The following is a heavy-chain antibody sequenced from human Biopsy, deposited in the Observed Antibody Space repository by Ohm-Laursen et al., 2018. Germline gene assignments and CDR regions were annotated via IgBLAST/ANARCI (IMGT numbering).Heavy chain of an antibody. V-gene: IGHV3-21*01. J-gene: IGHJ6*02. D-gene: IGHD2-2*01. CDR1: GFIFSTYT. CDR3: ARESALKWYQSLSYFNSMDV. CDR2: ISSRSSDI. Sequence: SLRPSCAASGFIFSTYTMNWVRQAPGEGLEWVSSISSRSSDIYYADSVKGRFTISRDNAKNSLFLHMNSLRAEDTAVYYCARESALKWYQSLSYFNSMDVWGQGTTVTVSS.